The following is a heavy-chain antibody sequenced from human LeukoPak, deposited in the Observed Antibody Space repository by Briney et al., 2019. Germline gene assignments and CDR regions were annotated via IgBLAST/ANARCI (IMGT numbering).Heavy chain of an antibody. CDR1: GGSISSYY. D-gene: IGHD6-6*01. CDR2: IYTSGST. J-gene: IGHJ6*03. CDR3: ARGTKGGIAARPPLPMDV. V-gene: IGHV4-4*07. Sequence: SETLSLTCTVSGGSISSYYWSWIRQPAGKGLEWIGRIYTSGSTNYNPSLKSRVTISVDTSKNQFSLKLSSVTAADTAVYYCARGTKGGIAARPPLPMDVWGKGTTVTVSS.